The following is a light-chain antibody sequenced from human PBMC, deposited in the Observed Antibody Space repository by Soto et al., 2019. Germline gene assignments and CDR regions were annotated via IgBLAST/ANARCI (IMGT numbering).Light chain of an antibody. J-gene: IGKJ1*01. CDR1: QSVNNKY. CDR3: QQRSNWPPT. V-gene: IGKV3D-20*02. Sequence: IVLTQSPGTLCLAPGERATLSLMASQSVNNKYLAWYHQKPGQAPRLLIYGASSRATGIPDRFSGSGSGTDFTLTITSLEPEDFAVYYCQQRSNWPPTFGQGTKVDIK. CDR2: GAS.